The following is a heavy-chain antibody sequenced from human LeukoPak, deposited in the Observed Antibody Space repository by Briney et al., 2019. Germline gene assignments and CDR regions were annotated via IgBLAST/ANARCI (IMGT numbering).Heavy chain of an antibody. D-gene: IGHD3-22*01. J-gene: IGHJ4*02. CDR3: ARGVDSSGYYWDFDY. CDR1: GGSISSYY. V-gene: IGHV4-59*01. Sequence: PSETLSLTCTVSGGSISSYYWSWIRQPPGKGLEWIGYIYYSGSTNYNPSLKSRVTISVDTSKNQFSLKLSSVTAADTAVYYCARGVDSSGYYWDFDYWGQGTLVTVSS. CDR2: IYYSGST.